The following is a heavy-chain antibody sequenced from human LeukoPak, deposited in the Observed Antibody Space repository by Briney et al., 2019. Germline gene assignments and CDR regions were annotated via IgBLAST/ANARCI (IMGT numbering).Heavy chain of an antibody. Sequence: ASVKVSCKASGYTFITYWIGWVRQMPGKGLEWMGIIYPGDSDTRYSPSFQGQVTISADKSISTAYLQWSSLKASDTAIYYCARPDDYGGKPAAFDIWGQGTLVTVSS. J-gene: IGHJ3*02. CDR3: ARPDDYGGKPAAFDI. CDR1: GYTFITYW. V-gene: IGHV5-51*01. CDR2: IYPGDSDT. D-gene: IGHD4-23*01.